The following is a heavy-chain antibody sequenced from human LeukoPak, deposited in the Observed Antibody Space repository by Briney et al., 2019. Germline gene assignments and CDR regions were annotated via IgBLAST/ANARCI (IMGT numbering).Heavy chain of an antibody. V-gene: IGHV1-69*05. Sequence: SVKVSCKASGGTFSSYAISWVRQAPGQGLEWMGGITPIFGTANYAQKFQGRVTITTDESTSTAYMELSSLRSEDTAVYYCARVGGNYYYMDVWGKGTTVTVSS. J-gene: IGHJ6*03. CDR1: GGTFSSYA. CDR3: ARVGGNYYYMDV. D-gene: IGHD2-15*01. CDR2: ITPIFGTA.